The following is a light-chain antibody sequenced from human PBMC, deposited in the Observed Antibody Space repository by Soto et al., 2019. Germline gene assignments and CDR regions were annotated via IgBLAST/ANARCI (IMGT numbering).Light chain of an antibody. CDR1: SSDVGAYNY. V-gene: IGLV2-8*01. Sequence: QSALTQPPSASGSPGQSVTISCTATSSDVGAYNYVSWYQQHAGKAPKLVIYEVTKRPSGVPDRFSGSKSANTASLTVSGLQAEDEADYYCSSFAPSNTWVFGGGTKLTVL. CDR3: SSFAPSNTWV. J-gene: IGLJ3*02. CDR2: EVT.